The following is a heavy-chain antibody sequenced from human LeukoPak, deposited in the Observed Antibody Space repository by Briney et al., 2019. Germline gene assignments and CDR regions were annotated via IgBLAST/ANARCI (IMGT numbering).Heavy chain of an antibody. D-gene: IGHD6-13*01. CDR1: GFTFSSAG. Sequence: GRSLRLSCAASGFTFSSAGMNWVRQAPGKGLEWVAFISYDGNDQYYADFVKGRFTISRDNPKNTVYLQMNSLSTEDTAIYYCAKDHSHPHVRSSSYSNFCDYWGQGTLVAVPS. CDR2: ISYDGNDQ. J-gene: IGHJ4*02. CDR3: AKDHSHPHVRSSSYSNFCDY. V-gene: IGHV3-30*18.